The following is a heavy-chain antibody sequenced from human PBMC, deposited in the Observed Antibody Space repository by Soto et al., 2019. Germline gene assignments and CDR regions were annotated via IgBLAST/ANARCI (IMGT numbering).Heavy chain of an antibody. V-gene: IGHV3-48*01. Sequence: GGSLRRSCAASGFTFSSYSMNWVRQAPGKGREWVSYISSSSSTIYYADSVKGRFTISRDNAKNSLYLQMNSLRAGDTAVYYCARDQRITGTTDYYYYMDVWGKGTTVTVSS. J-gene: IGHJ6*03. D-gene: IGHD1-7*01. CDR1: GFTFSSYS. CDR2: ISSSSSTI. CDR3: ARDQRITGTTDYYYYMDV.